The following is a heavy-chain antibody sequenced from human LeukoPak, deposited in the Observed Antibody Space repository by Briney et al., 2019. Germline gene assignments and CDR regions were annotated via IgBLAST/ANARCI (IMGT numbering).Heavy chain of an antibody. Sequence: GASVKVCCKASGGTFGSYAISCMRQAPGQWLEWMGGIIPIFGTANYAQKFQGRVTITADESTSTAYMELGSLRSEDTAVYYCARDTVQYSSGWYFDYWGQGTLVTVSS. D-gene: IGHD6-19*01. V-gene: IGHV1-69*13. J-gene: IGHJ4*02. CDR2: IIPIFGTA. CDR1: GGTFGSYA. CDR3: ARDTVQYSSGWYFDY.